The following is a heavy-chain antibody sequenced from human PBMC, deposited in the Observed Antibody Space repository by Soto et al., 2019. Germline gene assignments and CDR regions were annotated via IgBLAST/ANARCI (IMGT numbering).Heavy chain of an antibody. CDR3: ARWGEVSHNPGGNYYYGMDV. CDR2: ILYDGSDK. V-gene: IGHV3-30*03. CDR1: GFAFGNYG. Sequence: QVQLVESGGGVVQTGTSLRLSCVASGFAFGNYGLHWVRQPPGKGLEWVASILYDGSDKFYADSVKGRFTVSRDDSKKTFYVQMDSLRAEDTAVYSCARWGEVSHNPGGNYYYGMDVWGQGTTVTVSS. J-gene: IGHJ6*02. D-gene: IGHD3-16*01.